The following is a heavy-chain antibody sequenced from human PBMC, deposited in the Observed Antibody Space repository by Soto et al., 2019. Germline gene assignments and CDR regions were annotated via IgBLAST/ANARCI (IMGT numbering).Heavy chain of an antibody. Sequence: ASVKVSCKASGYTFTSYDINWVRQATGQGLEWMGWMNPNSGNTGYAQKFQGRVTMTRNTSISTAYMELSSLRSEDTAVYYCARAYYDFWNGYYPPDAFDIWGQGTMVTVSS. D-gene: IGHD3-3*01. V-gene: IGHV1-8*01. J-gene: IGHJ3*02. CDR2: MNPNSGNT. CDR1: GYTFTSYD. CDR3: ARAYYDFWNGYYPPDAFDI.